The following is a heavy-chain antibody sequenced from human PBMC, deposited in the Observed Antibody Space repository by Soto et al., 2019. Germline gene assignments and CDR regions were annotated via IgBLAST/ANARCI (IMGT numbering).Heavy chain of an antibody. CDR1: GYTFTSYG. CDR3: ARTVVVVVAATSSDY. D-gene: IGHD2-15*01. Sequence: QVQLVQSGAEVKKPGASVKVSCKASGYTFTSYGISWVRQAPGQGLEWMGWISAYNGNTNYAQKLQGRVTMTTDTSTSTAYMELRSLRYDDTVVYYCARTVVVVVAATSSDYWGQGTLVTVSS. V-gene: IGHV1-18*01. J-gene: IGHJ4*02. CDR2: ISAYNGNT.